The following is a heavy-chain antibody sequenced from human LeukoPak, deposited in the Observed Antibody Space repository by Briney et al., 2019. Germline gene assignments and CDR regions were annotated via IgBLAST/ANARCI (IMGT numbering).Heavy chain of an antibody. CDR2: ISAYNGNT. V-gene: IGHV1-18*04. CDR1: GYTFTGYY. Sequence: ASVKVSCKVSGYTFTGYYMHWVRQAPGQGLEWMGWISAYNGNTNYAQKLQGRVTMTTDTSTNTAYMELRSLRSDDTAVYYCARSRTYYYYYMDVWGKGTTVTVSS. CDR3: ARSRTYYYYYMDV. J-gene: IGHJ6*03.